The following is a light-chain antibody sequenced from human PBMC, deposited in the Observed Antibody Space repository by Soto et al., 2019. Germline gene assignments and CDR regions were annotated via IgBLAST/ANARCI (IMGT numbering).Light chain of an antibody. V-gene: IGKV4-1*01. CDR3: QKYCNIPYT. CDR1: QSVLYSSNNKNY. J-gene: IGKJ2*01. Sequence: DIVMTQSPDSLAVYLGERATINCKSSQSVLYSSNNKNYLAWYQQKPGQPPKLINYWASTRESGVPDPVSGSGSETDFTLTICSLQAEDVAVNKCQKYCNIPYTFGQGPKLEIK. CDR2: WAS.